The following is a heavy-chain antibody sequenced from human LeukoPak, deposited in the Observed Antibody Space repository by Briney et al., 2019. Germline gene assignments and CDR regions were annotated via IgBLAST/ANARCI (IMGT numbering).Heavy chain of an antibody. Sequence: PSGTLSLTCAVSGGSISSSNWWSWVRQPPGKGLEWIGSIYYSGSTYYNPSLKSRVIISVDTSKNQFSLKLSSVTAADTAIYYCARQGRIVVPAAIGNWGQGTLVTVSS. D-gene: IGHD2-2*01. CDR2: IYYSGST. CDR1: GGSISSSNW. J-gene: IGHJ4*02. V-gene: IGHV4-4*02. CDR3: ARQGRIVVPAAIGN.